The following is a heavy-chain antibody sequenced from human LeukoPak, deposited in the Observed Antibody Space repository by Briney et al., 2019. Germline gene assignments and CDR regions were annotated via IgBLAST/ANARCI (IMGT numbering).Heavy chain of an antibody. V-gene: IGHV3-7*01. Sequence: GGSLRLSCAASGFIFTNYWMGWVRQAPGKGLEWVANIKQDGSEKYCVDSVKGRFTISRDNAKNSLYLQMNSLRVEDTALFYCARDLIVGAPHCNWFDPWGQGTLVTVSS. J-gene: IGHJ5*02. CDR3: ARDLIVGAPHCNWFDP. CDR1: GFIFTNYW. D-gene: IGHD1-26*01. CDR2: IKQDGSEK.